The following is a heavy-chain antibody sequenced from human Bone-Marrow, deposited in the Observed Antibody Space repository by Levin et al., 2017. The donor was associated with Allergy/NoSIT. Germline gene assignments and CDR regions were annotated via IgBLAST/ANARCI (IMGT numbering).Heavy chain of an antibody. D-gene: IGHD2/OR15-2a*01. Sequence: GESLKISCKASGYTFTTHYIHWVRQAPGEGLEWVGIINPSSERASYDLNFQGRVTMTRDTATSTVHMELTSLRSDDTALYYCARDLPLINSGPSKTFEFWGQGALVTVSS. CDR2: INPSSERA. CDR1: GYTFTTHY. J-gene: IGHJ4*02. CDR3: ARDLPLINSGPSKTFEF. V-gene: IGHV1-46*01.